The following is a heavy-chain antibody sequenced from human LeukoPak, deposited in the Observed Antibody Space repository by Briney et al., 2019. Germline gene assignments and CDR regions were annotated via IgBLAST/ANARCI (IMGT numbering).Heavy chain of an antibody. CDR3: ARGRYGSGSYYDDY. V-gene: IGHV4-34*01. CDR2: INHSGST. D-gene: IGHD3-10*01. CDR1: GGSFSGYY. J-gene: IGHJ4*02. Sequence: SETLSLACAVYGGSFSGYYWSWIRQPPGKGLEWIGEINHSGSTNYNPSLKSRVTISVDTSKNQFSLKLSSVTAADTAVYYCARGRYGSGSYYDDYWGQGTLVTVSS.